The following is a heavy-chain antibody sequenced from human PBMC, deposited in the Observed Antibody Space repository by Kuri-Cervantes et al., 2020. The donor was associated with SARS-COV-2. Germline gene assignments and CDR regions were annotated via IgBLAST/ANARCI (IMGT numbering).Heavy chain of an antibody. V-gene: IGHV3-7*01. J-gene: IGHJ4*02. Sequence: GGSLRLSCAVSGFTFSSYWMSWVWQAPGTGLEWEANIKQDGSEKYYVDSVKDRFTISRDNAKNSLYLQMNSLIAEDTAVYYCARGRYRDYWGQGTLVTVSS. CDR2: IKQDGSEK. CDR1: GFTFSSYW. CDR3: ARGRYRDY. D-gene: IGHD1-1*01.